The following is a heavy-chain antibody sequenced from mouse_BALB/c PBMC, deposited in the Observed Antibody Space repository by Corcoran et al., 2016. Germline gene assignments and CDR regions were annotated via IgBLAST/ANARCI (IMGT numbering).Heavy chain of an antibody. J-gene: IGHJ3*01. CDR3: APDYYGSSDGFAY. D-gene: IGHD1-1*01. V-gene: IGHV14-3*02. CDR2: IDPANGNT. Sequence: EVQLQQSGAELVKPGASVKLSCTASGFNIKDTYMHWVKQRPEQGLEWIGRIDPANGNTKYDPKFQGKATITADTSSNTAYLQLSSLISEDTAVYYCAPDYYGSSDGFAYWGQGTLVTVSA. CDR1: GFNIKDTY.